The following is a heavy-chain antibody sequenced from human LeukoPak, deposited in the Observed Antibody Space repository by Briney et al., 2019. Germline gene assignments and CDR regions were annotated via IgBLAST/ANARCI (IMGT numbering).Heavy chain of an antibody. CDR2: IWHSGYT. CDR1: GGSISKTNW. CDR3: AREGLRGRRYHDILTGPDWFDP. V-gene: IGHV4-4*02. J-gene: IGHJ5*02. Sequence: SETLSLTCAVSGGSISKTNWWSWVRQSPGTGLEWIGEIWHSGYTNYNPSLKSRVTISVDTSKNQFSLRLTSVTAADTAVYYCAREGLRGRRYHDILTGPDWFDPWGQGTLVTVSS. D-gene: IGHD3-9*01.